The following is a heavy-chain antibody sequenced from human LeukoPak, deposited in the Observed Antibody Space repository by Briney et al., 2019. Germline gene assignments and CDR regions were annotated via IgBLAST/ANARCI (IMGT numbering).Heavy chain of an antibody. CDR1: GYTFTSHG. CDR3: ARGRIAATLGGMDV. J-gene: IGHJ6*02. V-gene: IGHV1-18*01. Sequence: ASVKVSCKASGYTFTSHGISWVRQAPGQGLEWMGWISTYNGNTNYAQKLQGRVTMTTDTSTSTAYMELRSLRSDDTAVYYCARGRIAATLGGMDVWGQGTTVIVSS. CDR2: ISTYNGNT. D-gene: IGHD6-25*01.